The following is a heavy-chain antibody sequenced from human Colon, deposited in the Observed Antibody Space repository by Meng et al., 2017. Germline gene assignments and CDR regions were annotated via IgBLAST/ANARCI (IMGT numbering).Heavy chain of an antibody. D-gene: IGHD3-22*01. CDR3: ARDSSSSAYSPFDY. CDR1: GDSVSSNSAA. V-gene: IGHV6-1*01. J-gene: IGHJ4*02. Sequence: QSRPCLVKTPPSLSLSCAISGDSVSSNSAAWNWIRQSPSRGLEWLGRTYYRYKWYNDYAVSVKSRITINPDTSKNQFSLQLNSVTPEDTAVYYCARDSSSSAYSPFDYWGQGTLVTVSS. CDR2: TYYRYKWYN.